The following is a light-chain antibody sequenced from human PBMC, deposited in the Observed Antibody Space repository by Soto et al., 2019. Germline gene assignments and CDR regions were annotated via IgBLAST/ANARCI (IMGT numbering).Light chain of an antibody. CDR2: EVS. Sequence: QSVLTQPASVSGSPGQSITISCSGTSSDVGGYNYVSWYQQHPGKAPKLMIYEVSNRPSGVSNRFSGSKSGNTASLTISGLQAEDEADYYCNSYTSKSAPDVFGNGTKFTV. CDR3: NSYTSKSAPDV. J-gene: IGLJ1*01. CDR1: SSDVGGYNY. V-gene: IGLV2-14*01.